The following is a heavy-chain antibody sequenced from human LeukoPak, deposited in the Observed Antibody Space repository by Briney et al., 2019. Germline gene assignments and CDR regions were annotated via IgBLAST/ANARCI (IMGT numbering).Heavy chain of an antibody. V-gene: IGHV4-34*01. D-gene: IGHD3-10*01. CDR2: INHSGST. J-gene: IGHJ6*03. Sequence: PSETLSLTCAVYGGSFSGYYWSWIRQPPGKGLEWIGEINHSGSTYYNPSLKSRVTISVDTTKNQFSLKLSSVTAADTTVAYCARHVGEGGFGELLTYSYYFYMDVWGKGTTVTISS. CDR3: ARHVGEGGFGELLTYSYYFYMDV. CDR1: GGSFSGYY.